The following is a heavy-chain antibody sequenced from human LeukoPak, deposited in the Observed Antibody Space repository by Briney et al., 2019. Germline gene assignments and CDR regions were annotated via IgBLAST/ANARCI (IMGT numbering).Heavy chain of an antibody. D-gene: IGHD4-17*01. Sequence: GGSLRLSCAASGFSVSNNYISWVRQAPGEGLEWVSVIFGNDKTYYADSVKGRFTISRDSSTNTVYLQMASLGAEDTAMYYCVKEAPGTTVYYWGQGTLGTVSP. CDR2: IFGNDKT. CDR1: GFSVSNNY. V-gene: IGHV3-66*01. CDR3: VKEAPGTTVYY. J-gene: IGHJ4*02.